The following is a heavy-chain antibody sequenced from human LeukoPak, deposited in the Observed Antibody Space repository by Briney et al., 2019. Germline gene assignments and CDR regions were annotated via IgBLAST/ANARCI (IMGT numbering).Heavy chain of an antibody. J-gene: IGHJ4*02. CDR1: GGSISSSTYY. D-gene: IGHD6-19*01. CDR2: IYYSGSS. V-gene: IGHV4-39*07. CDR3: ASLSGWYDPFDN. Sequence: SETLSLTCTVSGGSISSSTYYWGWIRQPPGKGLEWIGSIYYSGSSYYNPSLKSRVTISVDTSKNQFSLKVPSMTAADTAVYYCASLSGWYDPFDNWGQGTLVTVSS.